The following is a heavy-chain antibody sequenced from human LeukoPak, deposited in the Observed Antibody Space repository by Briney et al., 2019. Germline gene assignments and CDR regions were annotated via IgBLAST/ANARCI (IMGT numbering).Heavy chain of an antibody. CDR1: GFTFSIYG. V-gene: IGHV3-23*01. Sequence: PGGSLRLSCAASGFTFSIYGMHWVRQAPGKGLEWVSAISGSGGSTYYADSVKGRFTISRDNSKNTLYLQMNSLRAEDTAVYYCAKVVGRSPGYSSSWYFDYWGQGTLVTVSS. CDR3: AKVVGRSPGYSSSWYFDY. CDR2: ISGSGGST. D-gene: IGHD6-13*01. J-gene: IGHJ4*02.